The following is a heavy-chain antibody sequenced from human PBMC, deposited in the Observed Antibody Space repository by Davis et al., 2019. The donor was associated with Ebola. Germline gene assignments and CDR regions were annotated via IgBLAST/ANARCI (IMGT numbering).Heavy chain of an antibody. CDR1: GGTFSSYT. J-gene: IGHJ6*02. V-gene: IGHV1-69*06. D-gene: IGHD3-3*01. Sequence: AASVKVSCKASGGTFSSYTVSWVRQAPGQGLEWMGGIIYIFGAPNYAQKFQGRVTITADKSTSTAYLGLRSLRSDDTAVYYCAIDTEVVIIDYGMDVWGQGTTVTVSS. CDR2: IIYIFGAP. CDR3: AIDTEVVIIDYGMDV.